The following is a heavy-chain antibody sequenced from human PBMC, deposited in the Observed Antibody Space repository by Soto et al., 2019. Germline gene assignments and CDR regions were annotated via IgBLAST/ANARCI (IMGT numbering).Heavy chain of an antibody. CDR1: GFSLSTSGVG. V-gene: IGHV2-5*02. J-gene: IGHJ4*02. CDR3: AHSACSGGSCYSQVFDY. Sequence: SGPTLVKPTQTLTLTCTFSGFSLSTSGVGVGWIRQPPGKALEWLALIYWGDDKRYRPSLKSRLTITKDTSKNQVVLTMTNMDPVDTATYYCAHSACSGGSCYSQVFDYWGQGTLVTVSS. CDR2: IYWGDDK. D-gene: IGHD2-15*01.